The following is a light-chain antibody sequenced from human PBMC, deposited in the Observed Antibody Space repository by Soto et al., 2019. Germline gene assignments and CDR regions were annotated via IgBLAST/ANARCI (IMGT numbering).Light chain of an antibody. V-gene: IGLV2-14*01. J-gene: IGLJ2*01. Sequence: QSALTQPASVSGSPGQSITISCTGTSSDVGGYNYVSWYQQHPGKAPTLLVYAVNKRPSWVSNRFSGSKSGTKASLTISGLQTEDEADYYCCSFTGTGTLGLFGGGTKLTVL. CDR1: SSDVGGYNY. CDR3: CSFTGTGTLGL. CDR2: AVN.